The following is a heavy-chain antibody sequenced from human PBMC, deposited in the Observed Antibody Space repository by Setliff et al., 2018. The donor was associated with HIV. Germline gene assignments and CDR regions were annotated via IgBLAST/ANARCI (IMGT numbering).Heavy chain of an antibody. J-gene: IGHJ6*03. CDR3: ARVGASGVASSMDYHYYMDV. CDR1: GGSFSSFH. Sequence: SETLSLTCTVSGGSFSSFHWSWIRHPAGKGLEWIGHIFASGSTKYNPSLESRVTMSVDTSRTQFSLKLRSVTAADTAVYYCARVGASGVASSMDYHYYMDVWGKGTSVTVSS. D-gene: IGHD2-2*01. V-gene: IGHV4-4*07. CDR2: IFASGST.